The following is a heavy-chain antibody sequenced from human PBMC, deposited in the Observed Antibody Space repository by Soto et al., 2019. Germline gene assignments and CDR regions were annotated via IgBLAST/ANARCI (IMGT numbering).Heavy chain of an antibody. CDR1: GYKFTSYG. D-gene: IGHD6-19*01. Sequence: QIHLVQSGPEVKKPGASVKVSCKASGYKFTSYGITWVRQAPGQGLEWMGWISGYNGDTKFGQKVQGRVTLTTDTATSTAYMERRSLRSDDTAVYYCARDQWMVPRGGYDWGQGTLVTVSS. CDR2: ISGYNGDT. J-gene: IGHJ4*02. CDR3: ARDQWMVPRGGYD. V-gene: IGHV1-18*01.